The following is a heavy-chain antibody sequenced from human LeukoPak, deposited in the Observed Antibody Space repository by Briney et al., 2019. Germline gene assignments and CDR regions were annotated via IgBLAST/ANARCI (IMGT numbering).Heavy chain of an antibody. CDR3: ARLRAGESYSSPIEY. CDR2: IIPILGIA. V-gene: IGHV1-69*04. D-gene: IGHD3-10*01. J-gene: IGHJ4*02. CDR1: GGTFSSYA. Sequence: ASVKVSCKASGGTFSSYAISWVRQAPGQGLEWMGRIIPILGIANYAQKFQGRVTITTDKSTSTAYMELSSLRSEDTAVYYCARLRAGESYSSPIEYWGQGTLVSVSS.